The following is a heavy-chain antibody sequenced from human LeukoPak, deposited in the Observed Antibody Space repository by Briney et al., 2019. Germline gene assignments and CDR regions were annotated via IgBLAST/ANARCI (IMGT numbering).Heavy chain of an antibody. J-gene: IGHJ4*02. CDR3: ARARGYYDSSTFDY. V-gene: IGHV4-59*01. CDR2: IYYSGST. CDR1: GGSIATYY. Sequence: SETLSLTCTVSGGSIATYYWSWIRQPPGKGLEWIGYIYYSGSTNYNPSLKSRVTISVDTSKNQFSLKLSSVTAADTAVYYCARARGYYDSSTFDYWGQGTLVTVSS. D-gene: IGHD3-22*01.